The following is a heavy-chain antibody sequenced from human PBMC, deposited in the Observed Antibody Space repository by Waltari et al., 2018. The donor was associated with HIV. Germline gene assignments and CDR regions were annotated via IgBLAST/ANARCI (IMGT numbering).Heavy chain of an antibody. CDR2: IYSGGST. D-gene: IGHD6-13*01. Sequence: EVKLVESGGGVIQPGGSVRLSGAAAGFTVSSTYISWVRQATGKGLECVSGIYSGGSTYYADSVKGRFTISRDNSKNTLYLQMNSLRAEDTAVYYCARERIAAAERGSYFDYWGQGTLVTVSS. CDR1: GFTVSSTY. CDR3: ARERIAAAERGSYFDY. V-gene: IGHV3-53*01. J-gene: IGHJ4*02.